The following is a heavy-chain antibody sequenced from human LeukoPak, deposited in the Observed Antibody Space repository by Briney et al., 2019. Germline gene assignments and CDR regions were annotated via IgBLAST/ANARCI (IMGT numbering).Heavy chain of an antibody. V-gene: IGHV3-23*01. CDR1: GFTFSSYG. CDR3: AKVGPFLGYCTNGVCSDFDY. Sequence: GGTLRLSCAASGFTFSSYGMSWVRQAPGKGLEWVSAISGSGGSTYYADSVKGRFTISRDNSKNTLYLQMNSLRAEDTAVYYCAKVGPFLGYCTNGVCSDFDYWGQGTLVTVSS. D-gene: IGHD2-8*01. CDR2: ISGSGGST. J-gene: IGHJ4*02.